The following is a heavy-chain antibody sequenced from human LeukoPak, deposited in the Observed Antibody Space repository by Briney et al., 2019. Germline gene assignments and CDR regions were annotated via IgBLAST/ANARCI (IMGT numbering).Heavy chain of an antibody. CDR2: INWNGGST. J-gene: IGHJ3*02. D-gene: IGHD3-3*01. CDR1: GFTFDDYG. CDR3: ARGLRFIGLSGAFDI. Sequence: GGSLRLSCAASGFTFDDYGMSWVRQAPGKGLEWVSGINWNGGSTGYADSVKGRFTISRDNAKNSLYLQMNSLRAEDTALYHCARGLRFIGLSGAFDIWGQGTMVTVSS. V-gene: IGHV3-20*01.